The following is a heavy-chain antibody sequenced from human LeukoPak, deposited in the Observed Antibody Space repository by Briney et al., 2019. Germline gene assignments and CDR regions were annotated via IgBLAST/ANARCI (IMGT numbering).Heavy chain of an antibody. J-gene: IGHJ5*02. Sequence: ASVKVSCKASGYTFTGYYMHWVRQAPGQGLEWMGWINPNSGGTNYAQKFQGGVVMTMDTAITTAYLDLSRLTSDDTAMYYCASSFYRQTDAWGQGSLVTVSS. CDR1: GYTFTGYY. CDR3: ASSFYRQTDA. D-gene: IGHD2/OR15-2a*01. CDR2: INPNSGGT. V-gene: IGHV1-2*02.